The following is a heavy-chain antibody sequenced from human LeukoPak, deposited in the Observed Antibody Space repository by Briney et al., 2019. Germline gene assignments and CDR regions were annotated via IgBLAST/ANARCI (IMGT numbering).Heavy chain of an antibody. J-gene: IGHJ5*02. V-gene: IGHV3-21*01. CDR2: ISGSGSNT. D-gene: IGHD6-19*01. CDR3: AREMLAAVAAQS. Sequence: GGSLRLSCAASGFTFSSYAMNWVRQAPGKGLEWVSAISGSGSNTYYADSVKGRFTISRDNAKNSLYLQMNSLRAEDTAVYYCAREMLAAVAAQSWGQGTLVTVSS. CDR1: GFTFSSYA.